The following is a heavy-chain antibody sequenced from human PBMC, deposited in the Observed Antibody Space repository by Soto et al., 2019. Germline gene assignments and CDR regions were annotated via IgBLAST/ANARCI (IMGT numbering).Heavy chain of an antibody. D-gene: IGHD3-9*01. J-gene: IGHJ5*02. Sequence: ASVKVSCKASGYTFTSYDINWVRQATGQGLEWMGWMNPNSGNTGYAQKFQGRVTMTRNTSISTAYMELSSLRSEDTAVYYCARDTFEFYDILTGYSDNWFDPWGQGTLVTVSS. CDR2: MNPNSGNT. CDR3: ARDTFEFYDILTGYSDNWFDP. V-gene: IGHV1-8*01. CDR1: GYTFTSYD.